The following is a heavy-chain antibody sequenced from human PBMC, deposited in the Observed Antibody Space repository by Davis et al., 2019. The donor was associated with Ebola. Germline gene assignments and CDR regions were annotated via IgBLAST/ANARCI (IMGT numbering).Heavy chain of an antibody. CDR3: AEDHWVRGVIVVHYYYYGMDV. J-gene: IGHJ6*02. CDR2: ISYDGSNK. Sequence: GESLKISCAASGFTFSSYGMHWVRQAPGKGLEWVAVISYDGSNKYYADSVKGRFTISRDNSKNTLYLQMNSLRAEDTTVYYCAEDHWVRGVIVVHYYYYGMDVWGQGTTVTVSS. D-gene: IGHD3-10*01. CDR1: GFTFSSYG. V-gene: IGHV3-30*18.